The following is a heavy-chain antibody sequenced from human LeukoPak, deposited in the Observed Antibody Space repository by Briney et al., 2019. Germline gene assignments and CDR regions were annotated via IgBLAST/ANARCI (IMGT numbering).Heavy chain of an antibody. CDR3: ARVTEWHGPFDY. CDR1: GGTFSSYA. CDR2: IIPIFGTA. V-gene: IGHV1-69*01. D-gene: IGHD1-14*01. Sequence: SVKVSCKPSGGTFSSYAISWVRQAPGQGLEWMGGIIPIFGTANYAQKFQGRVTITADESTITAYMELSSLRSEDTAVYYCARVTEWHGPFDYWGQGTLVTVSS. J-gene: IGHJ4*02.